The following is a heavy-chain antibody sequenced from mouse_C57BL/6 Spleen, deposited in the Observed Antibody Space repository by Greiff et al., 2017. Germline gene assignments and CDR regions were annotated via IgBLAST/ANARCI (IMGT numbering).Heavy chain of an antibody. Sequence: EVKLQESGGGLVKPGGSLKLSCAASGFTFSSYAMSWVRQTPEKRLEWVATISDGGSYTYYPDTVKGRFTISRDKAKNNLYLQMSHLKSEDTAMYYCARRGDAAWFAYWGQGTLVTVSA. CDR2: ISDGGSYT. CDR3: ARRGDAAWFAY. V-gene: IGHV5-4*03. CDR1: GFTFSSYA. J-gene: IGHJ3*01.